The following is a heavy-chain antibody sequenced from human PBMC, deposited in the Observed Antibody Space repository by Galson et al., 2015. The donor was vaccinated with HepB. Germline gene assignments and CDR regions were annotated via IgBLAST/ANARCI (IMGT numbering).Heavy chain of an antibody. Sequence: SLRLSCAASGFTFSSYGMHWVRQAPGKGLEWVAVISYDGSNKYYADSVKGRFTISRDNSKNTLYLQMNSLRAEDTAVYYCARDSAYCSGGSYYSWWFDPWGQGTLVTVSS. V-gene: IGHV3-30*03. J-gene: IGHJ5*02. D-gene: IGHD2-15*01. CDR1: GFTFSSYG. CDR2: ISYDGSNK. CDR3: ARDSAYCSGGSYYSWWFDP.